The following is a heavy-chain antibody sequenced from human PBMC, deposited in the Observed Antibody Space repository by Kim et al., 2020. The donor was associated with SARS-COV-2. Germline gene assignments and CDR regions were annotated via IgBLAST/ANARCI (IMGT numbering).Heavy chain of an antibody. CDR1: GGTFSSYA. V-gene: IGHV1-69*13. J-gene: IGHJ5*02. D-gene: IGHD3-10*01. CDR2: IIPIFGTA. Sequence: SVKVSCKASGGTFSSYAISWVRQAPGQGLEWMGGIIPIFGTANYAQKFQGRVTITADESTSTAYMELSSLRSEDTAVYYCASGSRSYGSGVNWFDPWGQGTLVTVSS. CDR3: ASGSRSYGSGVNWFDP.